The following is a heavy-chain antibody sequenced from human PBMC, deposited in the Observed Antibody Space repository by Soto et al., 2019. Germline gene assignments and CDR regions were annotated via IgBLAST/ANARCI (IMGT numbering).Heavy chain of an antibody. Sequence: EVQLVESGGGLAQPGGSLRLSCEAAGFTFSIYTMNWVRRAPGKGLEWVSYITAASDTIYYADSVKGRFTISRDNAKNSLYLQMNSLRDEDTAVYYCARHYTTSRVGAWFDPWGQGTLVTVSS. D-gene: IGHD3-3*01. V-gene: IGHV3-48*02. CDR2: ITAASDTI. CDR3: ARHYTTSRVGAWFDP. CDR1: GFTFSIYT. J-gene: IGHJ5*02.